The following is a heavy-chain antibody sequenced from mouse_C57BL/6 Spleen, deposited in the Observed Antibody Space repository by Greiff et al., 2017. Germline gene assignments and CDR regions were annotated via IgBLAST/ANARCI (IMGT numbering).Heavy chain of an antibody. V-gene: IGHV1-4*01. J-gene: IGHJ2*01. D-gene: IGHD2-3*01. CDR2: INPSSGYT. Sequence: VQLQQSGAELARPGASVKMSCKASGYTFTSYTMHWVKQRPGQGLEWIGYINPSSGYTKYNQKFKDKATLTADKSSSTAYMQLSSLTSEDSAVYYGAGGEIYEGGMNYWGQGTTLTVSS. CDR1: GYTFTSYT. CDR3: AGGEIYEGGMNY.